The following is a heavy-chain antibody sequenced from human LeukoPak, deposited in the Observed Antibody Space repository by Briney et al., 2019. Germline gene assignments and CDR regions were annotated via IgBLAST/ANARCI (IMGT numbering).Heavy chain of an antibody. J-gene: IGHJ6*03. CDR3: ARYPYARDYYYYYMDV. Sequence: MTGGSLRLSCAASGFTFSSYSMKWVRQAPGKGLEWVSSISSSSSYIYYADSVKGRFTISRDNAKNPLYLQMNSLRAEDTAVYYCARYPYARDYYYYYMDVWGKGTTVTVSS. V-gene: IGHV3-21*01. D-gene: IGHD2-2*01. CDR1: GFTFSSYS. CDR2: ISSSSSYI.